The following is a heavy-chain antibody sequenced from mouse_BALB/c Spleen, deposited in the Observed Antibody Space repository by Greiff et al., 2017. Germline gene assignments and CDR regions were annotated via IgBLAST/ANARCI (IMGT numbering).Heavy chain of an antibody. Sequence: EVQVVESGGGLVQPGGSLKLSCAASGFTFSSYGMSWVRQTPDKRLELVATINSNGGSTYYPDSVKGRFTISRDNAKNTLYLQMSSLKSEDTAMYYCAREDYGSSSFAYWGQGTLVTVSA. CDR1: GFTFSSYG. CDR3: AREDYGSSSFAY. J-gene: IGHJ3*01. CDR2: INSNGGST. D-gene: IGHD1-1*01. V-gene: IGHV5-6-3*01.